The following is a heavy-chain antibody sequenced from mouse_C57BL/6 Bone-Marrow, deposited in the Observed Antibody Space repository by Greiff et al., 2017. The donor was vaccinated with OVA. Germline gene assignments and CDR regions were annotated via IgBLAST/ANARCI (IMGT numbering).Heavy chain of an antibody. V-gene: IGHV1-63*01. Sequence: VQLVESGAELVRPGTSVKMSCKASGYTFTNYWIGWAKQRPGHGLEWIGDIYPGGGYTTYNEKFKGKATLTADKSSSTAYMQFSSLTAEDSAIYYCARRIYSLYAMDYWGQGTSVTVSS. CDR1: GYTFTNYW. J-gene: IGHJ4*01. D-gene: IGHD2-12*01. CDR2: IYPGGGYT. CDR3: ARRIYSLYAMDY.